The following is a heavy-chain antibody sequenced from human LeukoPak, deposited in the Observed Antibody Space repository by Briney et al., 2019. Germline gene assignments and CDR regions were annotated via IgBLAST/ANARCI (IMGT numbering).Heavy chain of an antibody. J-gene: IGHJ4*02. CDR1: GFTFSSFA. V-gene: IGHV3-23*01. CDR3: ARDRANDYFDY. D-gene: IGHD3-10*01. CDR2: ISGSGGST. Sequence: PGGSLRLSCAASGFTFSSFAMSWVRQAPGKGLEWVSTISGSGGSTHYADSVKGRFTISRDNSKNTLYLQMNSLRAEDTAVYYCARDRANDYFDYWGQGTLVTVSS.